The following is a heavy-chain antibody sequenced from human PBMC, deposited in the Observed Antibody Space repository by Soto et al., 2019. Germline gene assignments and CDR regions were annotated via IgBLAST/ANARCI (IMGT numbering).Heavy chain of an antibody. V-gene: IGHV3-7*01. CDR1: GFTFSSYW. D-gene: IGHD6-19*01. J-gene: IGHJ5*02. CDR2: IKQDGSEK. Sequence: GGSLRLSCAASGFTFSSYWMSWVRQAPGKGLEWVANIKQDGSEKYYVDSVKGRFTISRDNAKNSLYLQMNSLRAEDTAVYYCARDLGSSGWYADWFDPWGQGTLVTVSS. CDR3: ARDLGSSGWYADWFDP.